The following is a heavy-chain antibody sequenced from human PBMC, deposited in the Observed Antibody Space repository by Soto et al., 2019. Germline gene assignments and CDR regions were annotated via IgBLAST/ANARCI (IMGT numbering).Heavy chain of an antibody. D-gene: IGHD5-18*01. J-gene: IGHJ6*02. CDR1: GGTFSSYA. Sequence: QVPLVQSGAEVKKPGSSVKVSCKASGGTFSSYAISWVRQAPGQGLEWMGGIIPIFGTANYAQKFQGRVTITADESTSTAYMELSSLRSEDTAVYYCAVRGYSYGSPHYGMDVWGQGTTVTVSS. V-gene: IGHV1-69*01. CDR3: AVRGYSYGSPHYGMDV. CDR2: IIPIFGTA.